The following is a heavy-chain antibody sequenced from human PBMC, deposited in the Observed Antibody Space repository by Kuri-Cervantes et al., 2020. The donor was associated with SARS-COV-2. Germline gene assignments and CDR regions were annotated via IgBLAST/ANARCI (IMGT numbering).Heavy chain of an antibody. V-gene: IGHV3-23*01. CDR1: GFILRRYA. CDR3: ARDLAFGDLPGGY. D-gene: IGHD3-10*01. Sequence: GGSLRLSCAASGFILRRYAMSWVRQAPGKGLEWVSAISGDGGSTWHADSVKGRFTVSRDNSKNTVYLQMNSLRAEDTAVYYCARDLAFGDLPGGYWGQGNLVTVSS. CDR2: ISGDGGST. J-gene: IGHJ4*02.